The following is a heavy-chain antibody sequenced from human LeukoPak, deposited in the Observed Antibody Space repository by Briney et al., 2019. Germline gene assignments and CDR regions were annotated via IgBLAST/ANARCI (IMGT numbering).Heavy chain of an antibody. CDR3: ARDFTTWAVTGYFQH. Sequence: GGSLRLSCAASGFTFSDYYMSWIRQAPGKGLEWVSYISSSGSTIYYADSVKGRFTISRDNAKNSLYLQMNSLRAEDTAVYYCARDFTTWAVTGYFQHWGQGTLVTVSS. J-gene: IGHJ1*01. D-gene: IGHD2-21*02. CDR2: ISSSGSTI. CDR1: GFTFSDYY. V-gene: IGHV3-11*01.